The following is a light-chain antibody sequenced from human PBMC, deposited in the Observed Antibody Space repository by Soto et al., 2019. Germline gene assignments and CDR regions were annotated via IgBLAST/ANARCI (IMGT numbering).Light chain of an antibody. CDR3: QHYGTSWWT. J-gene: IGKJ1*01. CDR2: GAS. V-gene: IGKV3-20*01. Sequence: IVMTHSLYTLSLSQGERATLSCRASQTIRTSLAWYQQKPGQAPRILIYGASSRATGIPDRFSGSGSGTDVTLTISSLEPEDFAVYYCQHYGTSWWTFGQGTKVDI. CDR1: QTIRTS.